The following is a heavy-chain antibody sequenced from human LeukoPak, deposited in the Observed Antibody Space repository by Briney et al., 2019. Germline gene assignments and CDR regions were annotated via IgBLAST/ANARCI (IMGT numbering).Heavy chain of an antibody. CDR2: IYYSRST. CDR1: GGSISSGGYY. Sequence: SETLSLTCTVSGGSISSGGYYWSWIRQHPGKGLEWIGYIYYSRSTYYNPSLKSRITISVDTSKNQFSLKLSSVTAADTAVYYCARTGTRGYYYDSSGYYAFDIWDQGTMVTVSS. V-gene: IGHV4-31*03. D-gene: IGHD3-22*01. J-gene: IGHJ3*02. CDR3: ARTGTRGYYYDSSGYYAFDI.